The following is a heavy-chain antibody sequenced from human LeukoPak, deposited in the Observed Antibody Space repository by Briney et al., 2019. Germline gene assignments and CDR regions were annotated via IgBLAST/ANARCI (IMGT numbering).Heavy chain of an antibody. D-gene: IGHD3-3*01. CDR1: AGSSSAYY. Sequence: PSQTLSLTCAVQAGSSSAYYWRWLRQPPGKGREWIGEINHSGSTNYNSSLKSRVPITVDRSKNQFSLKLSSVTAAATAVYYCARLARRDYDFWSGYFPAQVFDYWGQGTLVPV. J-gene: IGHJ4*02. CDR3: ARLARRDYDFWSGYFPAQVFDY. V-gene: IGHV4-34*01. CDR2: INHSGST.